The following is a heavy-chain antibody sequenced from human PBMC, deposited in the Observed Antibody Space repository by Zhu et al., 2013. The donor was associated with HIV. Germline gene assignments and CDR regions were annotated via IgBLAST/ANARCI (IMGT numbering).Heavy chain of an antibody. CDR2: MNPNSGNT. D-gene: IGHD2-2*01. Sequence: QVQLVQSGAEVKKPGASVKVSCKASGYTFTSYDINWVRQATGQGLEWMGWMNPNSGNTGYAQKFQGRVTMTRNTSISTAYMELSSLRSEDTAVYYCARWSERKYDQLGPYYFDYWGQGTLVTVSS. CDR3: ARWSERKYDQLGPYYFDY. CDR1: GYTFTSYD. V-gene: IGHV1-8*01. J-gene: IGHJ4*02.